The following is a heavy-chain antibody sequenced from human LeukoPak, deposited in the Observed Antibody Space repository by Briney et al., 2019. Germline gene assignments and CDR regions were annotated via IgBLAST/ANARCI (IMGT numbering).Heavy chain of an antibody. CDR2: IYHSGST. D-gene: IGHD4-23*01. CDR3: AIDYGGKLLGAFDI. Sequence: SQTLSLTCTVSGGSISSGGYYWSWIRQPPGKGLGWIGYIYHSGSTYYNPSLKSRVTISVDRSKNQFSLMLSSVTAADTAVYYSAIDYGGKLLGAFDIWGQGTMVTVSS. V-gene: IGHV4-30-2*01. CDR1: GGSISSGGYY. J-gene: IGHJ3*02.